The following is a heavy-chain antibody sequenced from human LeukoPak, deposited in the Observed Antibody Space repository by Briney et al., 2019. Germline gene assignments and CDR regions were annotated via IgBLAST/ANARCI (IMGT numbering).Heavy chain of an antibody. D-gene: IGHD3-16*01. V-gene: IGHV3-48*03. J-gene: IGHJ4*02. CDR2: ISNVGSSI. CDR1: GFTFSSFE. CDR3: VREIGGESY. Sequence: PGGSLRLSCAASGFTFSSFEMNWVRQAPGKGLELIAYISNVGSSIYYADSVKGRFTMSRDNAKNSLYLQMNSLRVEDTAVYYCVREIGGESYWGQGTLVTVSS.